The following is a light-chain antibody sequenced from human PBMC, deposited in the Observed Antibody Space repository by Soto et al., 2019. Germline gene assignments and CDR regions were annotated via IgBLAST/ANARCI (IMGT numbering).Light chain of an antibody. CDR3: QQYNNWPL. Sequence: EIVMTQSPATLSVSPGERATLSCRASQSVSSNLAWYQQKPGQAPRLLIYGASTRATGIPARFGGSGSGTEFTLTIRSLQSEDFAVYSCQQYNNWPLFGQGTKVDTK. CDR2: GAS. CDR1: QSVSSN. J-gene: IGKJ1*01. V-gene: IGKV3-15*01.